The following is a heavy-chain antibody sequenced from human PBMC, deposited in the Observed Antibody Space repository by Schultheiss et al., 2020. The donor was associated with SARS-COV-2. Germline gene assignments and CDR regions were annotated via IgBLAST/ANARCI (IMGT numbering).Heavy chain of an antibody. CDR1: GFTFSSYA. V-gene: IGHV3-33*08. CDR2: IWYDGSNK. Sequence: GGSLRLSCAASGFTFSSYAMHRVRQAPGKGLEWVAVIWYDGSNKYYADSVKGRFTISRDNSKNTLYLQMNSLRAEDTALYYCASAARGGNVWGQGTTVTVSS. D-gene: IGHD2-15*01. J-gene: IGHJ6*02. CDR3: ASAARGGNV.